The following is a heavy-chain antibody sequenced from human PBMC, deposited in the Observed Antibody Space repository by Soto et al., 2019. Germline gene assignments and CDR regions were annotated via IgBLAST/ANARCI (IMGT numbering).Heavy chain of an antibody. D-gene: IGHD5-12*01. J-gene: IGHJ5*02. CDR1: GFSLSNARMG. Sequence: QVTLKESGPVLVKPTETLTLTCTVSGFSLSNARMGVSWIRQPPGKALEWLAHIFSNDEKSYSTSLKSRLTLSKDTSKRQVVLTMTNMDPVDTATYYCPGVATIYASWFAPWGQGTLVTVSS. CDR2: IFSNDEK. V-gene: IGHV2-26*01. CDR3: PGVATIYASWFAP.